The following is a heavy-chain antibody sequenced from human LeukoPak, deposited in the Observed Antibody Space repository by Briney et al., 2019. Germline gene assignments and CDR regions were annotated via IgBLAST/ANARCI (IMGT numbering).Heavy chain of an antibody. CDR3: ARQGQQLVKWGYFDY. CDR2: IYYSGST. D-gene: IGHD6-13*01. J-gene: IGHJ4*02. Sequence: SETLSLTCTVSGGSISSSSYYWGWIRQPPGKGLEWIGSIYYSGSTYYNPSLKSRVTISVDTSKNQFSLKLSSVTAADTAVYYCARQGQQLVKWGYFDYWGQGTLVTVSS. V-gene: IGHV4-39*01. CDR1: GGSISSSSYY.